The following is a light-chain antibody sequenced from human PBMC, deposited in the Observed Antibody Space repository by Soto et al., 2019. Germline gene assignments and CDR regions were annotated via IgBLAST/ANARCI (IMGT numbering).Light chain of an antibody. CDR1: TSNIAGNT. J-gene: IGLJ1*01. V-gene: IGLV1-44*01. CDR3: QSYDARLRGSGV. Sequence: QSVLTQPPSLSGTPGQRVTISCSGSTSNIAGNTVHWYQHLPETAPKLLIYIDDQRPSGVPDRFSGSKSGTSASLAISGLQSEDEADYYCQSYDARLRGSGVFGTGTKLTVL. CDR2: IDD.